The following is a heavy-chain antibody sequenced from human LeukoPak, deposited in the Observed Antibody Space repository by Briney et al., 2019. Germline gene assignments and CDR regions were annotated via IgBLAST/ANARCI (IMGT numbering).Heavy chain of an antibody. V-gene: IGHV3-30*03. CDR3: ARTREQWQVLDY. CDR2: ISHEGSNQ. J-gene: IGHJ4*02. Sequence: GGSLRLSCAASGFTFSSYWMSWVRQAPGKGLEWVTVISHEGSNQYYADSVKGRFTISRDNSKNMVYLQMNNLRAEDTAVYYCARTREQWQVLDYWGQGTLVTVSS. D-gene: IGHD6-19*01. CDR1: GFTFSSYW.